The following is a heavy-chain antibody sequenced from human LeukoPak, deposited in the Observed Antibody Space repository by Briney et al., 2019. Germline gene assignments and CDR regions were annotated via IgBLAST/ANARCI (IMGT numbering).Heavy chain of an antibody. CDR1: GYTFTGYY. CDR2: INPNSGGT. CDR3: ARVGYYGSGAPNDAFDI. J-gene: IGHJ3*02. V-gene: IGHV1-2*02. D-gene: IGHD3-10*01. Sequence: ASVKVSCKASGYTFTGYYMHWVRQAPGQGLEWMGWINPNSGGTNYEQKFQGRVTMTRDTSISTAYMELSRLGSDDTAVYYCARVGYYGSGAPNDAFDIWGQGTMVTVSS.